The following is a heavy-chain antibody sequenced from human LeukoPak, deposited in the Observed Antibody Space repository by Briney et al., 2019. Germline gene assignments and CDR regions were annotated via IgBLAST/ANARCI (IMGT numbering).Heavy chain of an antibody. CDR2: IRYDGTNK. V-gene: IGHV3-30*02. CDR3: ARDAVVAPDC. J-gene: IGHJ4*02. D-gene: IGHD3-22*01. CDR1: GFTFSSYG. Sequence: GGSLRLSCAASGFTFSSYGMHWVRKAPGKGLEWVAFIRYDGTNKYYADSVKGRFTISRDISKNTLYLQMNSLRAEDTAVYYCARDAVVAPDCWGQGTLVTVSS.